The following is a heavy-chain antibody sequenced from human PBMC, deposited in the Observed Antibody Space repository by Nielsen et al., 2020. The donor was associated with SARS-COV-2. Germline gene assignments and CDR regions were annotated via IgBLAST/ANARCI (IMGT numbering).Heavy chain of an antibody. CDR3: VRDIDSPEM. V-gene: IGHV3-74*03. CDR2: IGRSGSDT. Sequence: VRQAPGKGLVWVSRIGRSGSDTTYAESVKGRFTTSRDNAKNTLYLEMNSLRVEDTAIYYCVRDIDSPEMWGQGIMVTVSS. D-gene: IGHD5-24*01. J-gene: IGHJ3*01.